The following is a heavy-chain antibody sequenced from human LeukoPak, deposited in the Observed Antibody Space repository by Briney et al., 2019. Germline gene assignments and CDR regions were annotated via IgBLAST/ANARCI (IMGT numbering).Heavy chain of an antibody. CDR2: IYHSGST. CDR3: ARDLSYYGSGSYVY. J-gene: IGHJ4*02. D-gene: IGHD3-10*01. CDR1: GYSISSGYY. V-gene: IGHV4-38-2*02. Sequence: SETLSLTRAVSGYSISSGYYWGWIRPPPGKGLEWIGSIYHSGSTYYNPSLKSRVTISVDTSKNQFSLKLSSVTAADTAVYYCARDLSYYGSGSYVYWGQGTLVTVSS.